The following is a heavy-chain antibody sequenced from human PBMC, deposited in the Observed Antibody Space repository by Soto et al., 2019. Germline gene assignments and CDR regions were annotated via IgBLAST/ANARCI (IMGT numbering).Heavy chain of an antibody. CDR1: RYTLTELS. J-gene: IGHJ6*03. CDR2: FDPEDGET. D-gene: IGHD3-10*01. CDR3: ATDTPGTGYYYYYMDV. Sequence: ASVKVSCKVSRYTLTELSMHWVRQAPGKGLEWMGGFDPEDGETIYAQKFQGRVTMTEDTSTDTAYMELSSLRSEDTAVYYCATDTPGTGYYYYYMDVWGKGTTVTVSS. V-gene: IGHV1-24*01.